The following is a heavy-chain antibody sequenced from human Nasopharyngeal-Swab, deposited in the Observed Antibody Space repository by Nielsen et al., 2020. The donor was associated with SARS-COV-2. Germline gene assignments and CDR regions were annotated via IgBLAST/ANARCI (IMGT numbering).Heavy chain of an antibody. CDR1: GFTFSSYS. J-gene: IGHJ6*03. D-gene: IGHD5-12*01. CDR3: ARDSSGYENYYYYYYMDV. Sequence: GGSLRLSCAASGFTFSSYSMNWVRQAPGKGLEWVSSISSSSSYIYYADSVKGRFTISRDNAKNSLYLQMNSLRAEDTAVYYCARDSSGYENYYYYYYMDVWGKGTTVTVSS. CDR2: ISSSSSYI. V-gene: IGHV3-21*01.